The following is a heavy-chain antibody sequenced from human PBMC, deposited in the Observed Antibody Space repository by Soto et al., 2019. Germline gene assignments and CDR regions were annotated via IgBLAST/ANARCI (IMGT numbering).Heavy chain of an antibody. J-gene: IGHJ4*02. Sequence: QVQLVQSGAEVKMPGASVKVSCKASGYTFTRNGISWVRQAPGQGLEWMGWVSDYNGNTKYAPKLQGRVTMTTDTSTSTDYMVLRSRRSDDTAVYYSVGVADDDYMHWGYCDFWGQGTLVTVSS. D-gene: IGHD4-17*01. CDR1: GYTFTRNG. V-gene: IGHV1-18*01. CDR3: VGVADDDYMHWGYCDF. CDR2: VSDYNGNT.